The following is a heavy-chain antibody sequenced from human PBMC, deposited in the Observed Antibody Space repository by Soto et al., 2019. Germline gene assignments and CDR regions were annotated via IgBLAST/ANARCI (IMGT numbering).Heavy chain of an antibody. D-gene: IGHD5-12*01. CDR3: ARARLRAVYAFDI. CDR1: GGSVSIGAYY. J-gene: IGHJ3*02. Sequence: PSETLSLTCTVSGGSVSIGAYYWTCVRQRPGKGLEWIGYIYYSGSTYYSPSLKSRLSISLDTSKNQFSLRLSSVTAADTAMYYCARARLRAVYAFDIWGQGTMVTVSS. V-gene: IGHV4-31*03. CDR2: IYYSGST.